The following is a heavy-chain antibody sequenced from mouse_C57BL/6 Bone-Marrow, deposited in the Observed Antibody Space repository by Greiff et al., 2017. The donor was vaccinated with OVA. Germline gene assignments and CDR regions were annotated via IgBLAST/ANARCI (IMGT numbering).Heavy chain of an antibody. J-gene: IGHJ2*01. CDR1: GYTFTSYW. CDR3: ARDGEGGYYFDF. V-gene: IGHV1-72*01. D-gene: IGHD1-1*02. Sequence: QVQLQQPGAELVKPGASVKLSCKASGYTFTSYWLHWVKPRPGRGLEWIGRIDPNSGGTKYNEKFKSKATLNVDTPSSTAYMQLSSLTSVDSAVYYCARDGEGGYYFDFWGQGTTLTVSS. CDR2: IDPNSGGT.